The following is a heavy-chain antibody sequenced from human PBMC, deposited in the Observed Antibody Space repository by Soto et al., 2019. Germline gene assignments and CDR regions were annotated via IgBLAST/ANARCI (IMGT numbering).Heavy chain of an antibody. CDR3: ARVASAGTLNWFDP. CDR1: GYTFINFD. V-gene: IGHV1-8*02. D-gene: IGHD6-13*01. Sequence: ASVKVSCKASGYTFINFDISWVRQAAGQGLEWLGWMNPGSGKTGYASKFQGRVAMTRDASTGTSHLELSSLTSDDTAVYYCARVASAGTLNWFDPWGQGTLVTVSS. CDR2: MNPGSGKT. J-gene: IGHJ5*02.